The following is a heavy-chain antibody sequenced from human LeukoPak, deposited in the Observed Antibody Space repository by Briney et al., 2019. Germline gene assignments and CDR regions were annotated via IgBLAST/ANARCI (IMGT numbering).Heavy chain of an antibody. Sequence: GGSLRLSCAASGFTFSSYSMNWVRQAPGKGLEWVSSISSSSSYIYYADSVKGRFTISRDNAKNSLYLQMNSLRAEDTAVYYCARVRRYYYDSSGSTDAFDIWGQGTMVTVSS. J-gene: IGHJ3*02. CDR1: GFTFSSYS. CDR3: ARVRRYYYDSSGSTDAFDI. CDR2: ISSSSSYI. V-gene: IGHV3-21*01. D-gene: IGHD3-22*01.